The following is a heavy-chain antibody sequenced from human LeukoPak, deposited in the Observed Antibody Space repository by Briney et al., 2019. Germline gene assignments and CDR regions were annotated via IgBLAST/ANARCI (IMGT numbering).Heavy chain of an antibody. Sequence: GGSLRLSCAASGFTFSRHTMNWVRQAPGKGLEWISYINGRSSYLFYADSVRGRFTISRDNAKSSMYLQMDSLRSDDTAVYYCARVPVGGTWYREWFDTWGQGTLVTVSS. CDR3: ARVPVGGTWYREWFDT. CDR1: GFTFSRHT. CDR2: INGRSSYL. J-gene: IGHJ5*02. V-gene: IGHV3-21*01. D-gene: IGHD6-13*01.